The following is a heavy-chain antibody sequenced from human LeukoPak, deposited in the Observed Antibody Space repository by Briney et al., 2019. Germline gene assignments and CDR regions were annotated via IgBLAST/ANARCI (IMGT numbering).Heavy chain of an antibody. CDR2: ISGSGGHT. Sequence: GGSLRLSCAASGITFSSHTMSWVRQAPGKGLEWVSLISGSGGHTYYGDSVKGRFTISRDNSTNRLYLQMNSLRPEDTAVYYCAKGGAATMRDGYNYYYYYMEVWGRGTTVTVSS. CDR1: GITFSSHT. J-gene: IGHJ6*03. CDR3: AKGGAATMRDGYNYYYYYMEV. V-gene: IGHV3-23*01. D-gene: IGHD5-24*01.